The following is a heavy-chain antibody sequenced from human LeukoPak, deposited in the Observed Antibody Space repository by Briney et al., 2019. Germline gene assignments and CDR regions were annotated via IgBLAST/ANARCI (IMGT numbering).Heavy chain of an antibody. Sequence: ASVKVSCKASGGTFSSYAISWVRQAPGQGLEWMGWMNPNSGNTGYAQKFQGRVTMTRNTSISTAYMELSSLRSEDTAVYYCFSSSWFSPSGWGQGTLVTVSS. CDR3: FSSSWFSPSG. CDR2: MNPNSGNT. V-gene: IGHV1-8*02. D-gene: IGHD6-13*01. CDR1: GGTFSSYA. J-gene: IGHJ4*02.